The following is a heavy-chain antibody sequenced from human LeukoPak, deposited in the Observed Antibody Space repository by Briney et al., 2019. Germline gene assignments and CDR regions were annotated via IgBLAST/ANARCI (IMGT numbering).Heavy chain of an antibody. CDR3: ARVRARWLQLGSDALDI. CDR1: GFTFDDYD. Sequence: GGSLRLSCAASGFTFDDYDMSWVRQAPGKGLEWVSGIYWNGGSTGYADSVKGRFTISRDNAKNSLYLQMNSQRAEDTALYYCARVRARWLQLGSDALDIWGEGTMVTVSS. V-gene: IGHV3-20*04. J-gene: IGHJ3*02. CDR2: IYWNGGST. D-gene: IGHD5-24*01.